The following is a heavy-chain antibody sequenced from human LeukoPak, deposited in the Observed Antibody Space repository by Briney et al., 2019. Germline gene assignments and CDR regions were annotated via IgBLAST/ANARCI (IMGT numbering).Heavy chain of an antibody. CDR1: GFTFSSYG. J-gene: IGHJ4*02. V-gene: IGHV3-30*18. D-gene: IGHD2-2*01. CDR3: AKDHVRFPPYQLLSH. CDR2: ISYDGSNK. Sequence: GRSLRLSCAASGFTFSSYGMHWVRQAPGKGLEWVAVISYDGSNKCYADSVKGRFTISRDNSKNTLYLQMNSLRAEDTAVYYCAKDHVRFPPYQLLSHWGQGTLVTVSS.